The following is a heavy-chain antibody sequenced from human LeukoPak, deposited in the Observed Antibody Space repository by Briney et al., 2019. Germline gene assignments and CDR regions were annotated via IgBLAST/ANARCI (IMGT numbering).Heavy chain of an antibody. D-gene: IGHD1-7*01. V-gene: IGHV3-7*01. CDR3: AREDDWNYEDY. Sequence: GGSLRLSCAASGFTFSNYWMSWVRQAPGKGLEWVANIKQDGSEKYYVNSVKGRFTISRDNAKNSLYLQMNSLRAEDTAIYYCAREDDWNYEDYWGQGTLVTVSS. CDR1: GFTFSNYW. J-gene: IGHJ4*02. CDR2: IKQDGSEK.